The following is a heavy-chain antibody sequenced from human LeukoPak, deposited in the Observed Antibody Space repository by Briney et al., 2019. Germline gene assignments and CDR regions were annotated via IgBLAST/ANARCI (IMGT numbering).Heavy chain of an antibody. CDR3: AKRPSDYGDYVTYFDY. Sequence: GGSLRLSCAASGFSFISYGMHWVRQAPGKGLEWVGVISDDGRDKNYADSVKGRFTISRDNSKDTLYLQMNSLRDEDTAVYYCAKRPSDYGDYVTYFDYWGQGTLVTVSS. J-gene: IGHJ4*02. CDR1: GFSFISYG. V-gene: IGHV3-30*18. CDR2: ISDDGRDK. D-gene: IGHD4-17*01.